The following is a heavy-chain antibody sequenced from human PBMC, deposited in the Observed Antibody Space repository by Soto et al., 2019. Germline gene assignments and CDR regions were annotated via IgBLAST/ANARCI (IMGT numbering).Heavy chain of an antibody. V-gene: IGHV1-18*01. CDR2: TSAYTGYA. J-gene: IGHJ4*02. CDR3: ARDQGEGRSSWFYNSDY. CDR1: GYTFTSYG. Sequence: ASVKVSCKASGYTFTSYGISWVRQAPGQGLEWMGRTSAYTGYAHYAQKLQGRVSMTTDTTTSTAYMELRSLRSDDTAVYYCARDQGEGRSSWFYNSDYWGQGTLVTVS. D-gene: IGHD6-13*01.